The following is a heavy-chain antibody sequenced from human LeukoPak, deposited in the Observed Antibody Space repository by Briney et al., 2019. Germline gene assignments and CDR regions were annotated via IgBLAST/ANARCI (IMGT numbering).Heavy chain of an antibody. CDR2: IYSGGST. D-gene: IGHD3-3*02. CDR1: GFTVSSNY. Sequence: GGSLRLSCAASGFTVSSNYMSWVRQAPGKGLEWVSVIYSGGSTYYADSVKGRFTISRDNSKNTLYLQMNSLRAEDTAVYYCARDPKIASHTEKYYYGMDVWGQGTTVTVSS. J-gene: IGHJ6*02. V-gene: IGHV3-53*01. CDR3: ARDPKIASHTEKYYYGMDV.